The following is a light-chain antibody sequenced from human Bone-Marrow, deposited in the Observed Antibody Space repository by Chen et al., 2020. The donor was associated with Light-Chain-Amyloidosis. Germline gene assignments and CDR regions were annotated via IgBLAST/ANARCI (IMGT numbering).Light chain of an antibody. CDR1: SGSIATNY. Sequence: NFMLTQPHSVSESPGKTVIISCTRSSGSIATNYVQWYQQRPGSSPPTVIYEDDQRPSGVPDRFSGSIDRSSNSASLTLSGLKTEHEADSCCQSYQGSSQGVFGGGTKLTVL. CDR2: EDD. CDR3: QSYQGSSQGV. V-gene: IGLV6-57*01. J-gene: IGLJ3*02.